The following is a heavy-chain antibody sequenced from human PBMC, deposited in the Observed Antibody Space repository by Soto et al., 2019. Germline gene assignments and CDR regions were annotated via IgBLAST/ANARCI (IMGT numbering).Heavy chain of an antibody. D-gene: IGHD5-12*01. CDR1: GGSISSGDYY. CDR2: IYYSGST. V-gene: IGHV4-30-4*01. Sequence: SETLSLTCTVSGGSISSGDYYWSWIRQPPGKGLEWIGYIYYSGSTYYNPSLKSRVTISVDTSKNQFSLKLSSVTAADTAVYYCARDASTSYYYYYGMDVWGQGTTVTVSS. J-gene: IGHJ6*02. CDR3: ARDASTSYYYYYGMDV.